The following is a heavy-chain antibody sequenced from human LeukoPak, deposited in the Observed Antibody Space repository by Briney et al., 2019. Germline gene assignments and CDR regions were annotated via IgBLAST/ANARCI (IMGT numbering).Heavy chain of an antibody. J-gene: IGHJ3*01. D-gene: IGHD5-18*01. Sequence: GGSLRLSCAASGFSSSNYWMTWIRQAPGKGLEWAATIKGDGSDKRYVDSVKGRFTISRDDVKNSLYLQLNNLRAEDTAIYYCARAQWGYPFDVWGQGTRVTVSS. CDR2: IKGDGSDK. CDR1: GFSSSNYW. CDR3: ARAQWGYPFDV. V-gene: IGHV3-7*03.